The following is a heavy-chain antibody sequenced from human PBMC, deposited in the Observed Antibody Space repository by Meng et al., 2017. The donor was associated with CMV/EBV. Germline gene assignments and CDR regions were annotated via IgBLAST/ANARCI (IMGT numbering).Heavy chain of an antibody. CDR3: RAEAAAGTDIDY. CDR2: IRSKANSYAT. V-gene: IGHV3-73*01. J-gene: IGHJ4*02. D-gene: IGHD6-13*01. Sequence: GESLKISCAASGFTFSGSAMHWVRQASGKGLEWVGRIRSKANSYATAYAASVKGRFTISRDDSKNTAYLQMNSLKTKDTAVYYCRAEAAAGTDIDYWGQGTLVTVSS. CDR1: GFTFSGSA.